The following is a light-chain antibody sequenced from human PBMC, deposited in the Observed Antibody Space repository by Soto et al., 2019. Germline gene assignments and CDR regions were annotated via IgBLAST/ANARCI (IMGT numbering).Light chain of an antibody. J-gene: IGKJ1*01. V-gene: IGKV3D-7*01. Sequence: PGERATLSCRASQSVSSNYFAWYQQKPGQAPRLLIYGVSSRPTGIPARFSGSGSGTDFTLTISSLQPDDFATYYCQHYNSYSEAFGQGTKVDI. CDR2: GVS. CDR3: QHYNSYSEA. CDR1: QSVSSNY.